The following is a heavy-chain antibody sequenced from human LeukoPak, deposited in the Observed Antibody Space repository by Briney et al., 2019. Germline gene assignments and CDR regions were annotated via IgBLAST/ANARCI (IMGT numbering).Heavy chain of an antibody. Sequence: PSETLSLTCTVSGGSISSSSYYWGWIRQPPGKGLEWIGSIYYSGSTYYNPSLKSRVTISVDTSKNQFSLKLSSVTAADTAVYYCARQPPVGRHAFDIWGQGTMVTVSS. V-gene: IGHV4-39*01. CDR1: GGSISSSSYY. D-gene: IGHD1-26*01. J-gene: IGHJ3*02. CDR3: ARQPPVGRHAFDI. CDR2: IYYSGST.